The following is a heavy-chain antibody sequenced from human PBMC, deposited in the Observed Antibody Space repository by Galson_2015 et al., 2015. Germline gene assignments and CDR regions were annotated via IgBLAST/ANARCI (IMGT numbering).Heavy chain of an antibody. J-gene: IGHJ4*02. V-gene: IGHV3-53*01. CDR3: AREIASSANLGY. Sequence: SLRLSCAASGFTVSSNYMTWVRQAPGKGLEWVSVIYGGGSTNYADPAQGRFHLPQDHFKNTVYLQMNSLRAEDTAVYYRAREIASSANLGYWGQGSLVIVSS. D-gene: IGHD6-13*01. CDR1: GFTVSSNY. CDR2: IYGGGST.